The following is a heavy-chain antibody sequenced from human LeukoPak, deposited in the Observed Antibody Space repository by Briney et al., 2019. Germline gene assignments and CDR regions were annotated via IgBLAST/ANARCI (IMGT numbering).Heavy chain of an antibody. Sequence: SETLSLTCTVSGGSISSSSYYWGWIRQPPGKGLEWIGSIYYSGSTYYNPSLKSRVTISVDTSKNQFSLKLSSVTAADTAVYYCARVRFSEYYDILTGYYLENPTVHYFDYWGQGTLVTVSS. CDR2: IYYSGST. CDR1: GGSISSSSYY. D-gene: IGHD3-9*01. J-gene: IGHJ4*02. V-gene: IGHV4-39*07. CDR3: ARVRFSEYYDILTGYYLENPTVHYFDY.